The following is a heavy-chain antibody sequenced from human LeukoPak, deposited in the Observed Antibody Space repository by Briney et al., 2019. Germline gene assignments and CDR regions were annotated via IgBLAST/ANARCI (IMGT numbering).Heavy chain of an antibody. D-gene: IGHD3-10*01. V-gene: IGHV3-66*02. CDR3: ARDQYYYGSGTIDY. CDR1: GFTVSSNY. J-gene: IGHJ4*02. CDR2: IYSGGST. Sequence: GGSLRLSCAASGFTVSSNYMSWVRQAPGKVLEWVSVIYSGGSTYYADSVKGRFTISRDNSKNTLYLQMNSLRAEDTAVYYCARDQYYYGSGTIDYWGQGTLVTVSS.